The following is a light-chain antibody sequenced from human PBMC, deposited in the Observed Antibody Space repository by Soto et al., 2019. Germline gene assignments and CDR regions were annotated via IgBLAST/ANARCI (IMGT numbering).Light chain of an antibody. V-gene: IGLV2-14*01. CDR3: SSFTSAYTFV. Sequence: QSALAQPASVSGSPGQSIAISCTGTSSDGGCYNYVSWYQQHPGKAPKLLISEVIIRPSGASDRVSCSKSGNTASLTISGLQPEHAAAYYFSSFTSAYTFVFGSGTKVTLL. CDR2: EVI. CDR1: SSDGGCYNY. J-gene: IGLJ1*01.